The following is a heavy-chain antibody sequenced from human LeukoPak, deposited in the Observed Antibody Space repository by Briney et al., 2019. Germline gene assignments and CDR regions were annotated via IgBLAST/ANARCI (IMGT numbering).Heavy chain of an antibody. CDR2: IYYSGST. CDR3: ARGDSSSPCYIDY. D-gene: IGHD6-6*01. Sequence: PSETLSLTCTVSGDSTSSDRYYGGWVRQPPGTGLEWIGNIYYSGSTYYNPSLKSRVTMSVDTSKNQFSLKLSSVTAADTAVYYCARGDSSSPCYIDYWGQGILVTVSS. V-gene: IGHV4-39*07. J-gene: IGHJ4*02. CDR1: GDSTSSDRYY.